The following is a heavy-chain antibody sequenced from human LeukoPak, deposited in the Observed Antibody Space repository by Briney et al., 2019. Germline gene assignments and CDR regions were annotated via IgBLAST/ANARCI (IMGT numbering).Heavy chain of an antibody. CDR1: GDSISTYY. CDR2: IYYDGST. Sequence: SETLSLTCTVSGDSISTYYWSWIRQPPGKGLEWIGYIYYDGSTKKNPSLKSRVTISVDTSKNQFSLKLSSVTAADTAVYYCARRGANYGDSGWFDPWGQGTLVTVSS. CDR3: ARRGANYGDSGWFDP. V-gene: IGHV4-59*12. J-gene: IGHJ5*02. D-gene: IGHD4-17*01.